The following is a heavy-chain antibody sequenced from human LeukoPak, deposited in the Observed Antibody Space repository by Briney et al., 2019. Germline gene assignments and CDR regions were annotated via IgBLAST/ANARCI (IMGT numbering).Heavy chain of an antibody. Sequence: ASETLSLTCTVSGGSISSYYWGWIRQPSGKGLEWIGSIYYSGSTYYNPSLKSRVPISVDTSKNQFSLKLSSVTAADAAVYYCATPKGYYYGSGPVYFNYWGQGTLVTVSS. D-gene: IGHD3-10*01. V-gene: IGHV4-39*07. CDR1: GGSISSYY. CDR2: IYYSGST. CDR3: ATPKGYYYGSGPVYFNY. J-gene: IGHJ4*02.